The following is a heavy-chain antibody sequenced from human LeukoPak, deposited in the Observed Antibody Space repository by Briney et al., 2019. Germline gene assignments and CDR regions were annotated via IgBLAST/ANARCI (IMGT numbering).Heavy chain of an antibody. CDR2: IKQDGSAK. V-gene: IGHV3-7*01. J-gene: IGHJ3*02. Sequence: PGGSLRLSCAASGFTFNNYWMSWVRQVPGKRLQWEANIKQDGSAKFYVDSVKGRFTISRDNTKNSLYLRMNSLRVEDTAVYYCARGDFSDYGDYVDAFDIWGQGTMVTVSS. D-gene: IGHD4-17*01. CDR1: GFTFNNYW. CDR3: ARGDFSDYGDYVDAFDI.